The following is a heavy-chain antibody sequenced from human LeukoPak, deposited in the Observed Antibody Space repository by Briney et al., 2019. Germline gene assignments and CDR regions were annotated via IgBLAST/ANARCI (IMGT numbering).Heavy chain of an antibody. D-gene: IGHD6-13*01. CDR3: ARDRSGIAAAGANQVYMDV. CDR1: GFTFSSYW. Sequence: GGSLRLSCAASGFTFSSYWMSWVRQAPGKGLEWVANIKQDGSEKYYVDSVKGRFTISRDNAKNSLYLQMNSLRAEDTAVYYCARDRSGIAAAGANQVYMDVWGKGTTVTVSS. CDR2: IKQDGSEK. J-gene: IGHJ6*03. V-gene: IGHV3-7*01.